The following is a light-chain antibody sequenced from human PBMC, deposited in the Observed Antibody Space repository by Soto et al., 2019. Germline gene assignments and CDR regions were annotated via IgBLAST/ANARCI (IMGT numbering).Light chain of an antibody. V-gene: IGLV2-14*01. CDR1: SSDIGGYNF. Sequence: QSALTQPASVSGSPGQSITISCTGTSSDIGGYNFVSSYHQHPGKAPKLLIYAVTNRPSGIPDRFSGSKSGNTASLTISGLQAEDGADYYCASYTTSSTLVFGGGTKLTVL. CDR2: AVT. CDR3: ASYTTSSTLV. J-gene: IGLJ2*01.